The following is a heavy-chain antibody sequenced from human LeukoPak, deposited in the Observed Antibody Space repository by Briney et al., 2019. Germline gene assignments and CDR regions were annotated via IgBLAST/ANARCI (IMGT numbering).Heavy chain of an antibody. Sequence: GRSPRLSCAASGFTFSSYAMSWVRQAPGKGLEWVSAISGSGGSTYYADSVKGRFTISRDNSKNTLYLQMNSLRAEDTAVYYCAKDLYVAVAGTWPLTYYGGQGTLVTVSS. CDR2: ISGSGGST. D-gene: IGHD6-19*01. J-gene: IGHJ4*02. CDR3: AKDLYVAVAGTWPLTYY. V-gene: IGHV3-23*01. CDR1: GFTFSSYA.